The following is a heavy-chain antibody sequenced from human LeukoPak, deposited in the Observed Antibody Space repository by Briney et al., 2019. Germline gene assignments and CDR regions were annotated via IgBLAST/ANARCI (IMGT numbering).Heavy chain of an antibody. CDR3: ARDRNTVGRLGAFDI. Sequence: ASVKVSCKTSGYAFTDYYMHWVRQAPGQGLEWMGWINPNSGATKYAQKFQGRVTLTRDTSISTAYMDLSRLRSDDTALYYCARDRNTVGRLGAFDIWGQGTVVTVSS. D-gene: IGHD1-26*01. J-gene: IGHJ3*02. V-gene: IGHV1-2*02. CDR2: INPNSGAT. CDR1: GYAFTDYY.